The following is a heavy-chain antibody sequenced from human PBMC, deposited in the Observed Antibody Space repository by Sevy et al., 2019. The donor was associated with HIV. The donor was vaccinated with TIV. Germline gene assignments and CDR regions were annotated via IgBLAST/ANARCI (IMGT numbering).Heavy chain of an antibody. D-gene: IGHD2-21*01. CDR2: IKRDESVK. V-gene: IGHV3-7*01. CDR1: GFTFSDYW. J-gene: IGHJ3*02. Sequence: GGSLRVSCAASGFTFSDYWMTWVRQAPGKDLEWVANIKRDESVKHYVDSVKGRFSVSRDNAKNSLYLHMNSLRADDTALYYCARDSSYCSGDKCYDVFDIWGQGTMVTVSS. CDR3: ARDSSYCSGDKCYDVFDI.